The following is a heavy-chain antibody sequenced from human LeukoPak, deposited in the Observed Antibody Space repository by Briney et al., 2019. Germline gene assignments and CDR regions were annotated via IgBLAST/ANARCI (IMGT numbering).Heavy chain of an antibody. CDR2: ISGSGGST. V-gene: IGHV3-23*01. Sequence: GGSLRLSXAASGFTFSSYAMSWVRQAPGKGLEWVSAISGSGGSTYYADSVKGRFTISRDNSKNTLYLQMNSLRAEDTAVYYCARRYYDILTGYYIGEYFQHWGQGTLVTVSS. D-gene: IGHD3-9*01. CDR1: GFTFSSYA. J-gene: IGHJ1*01. CDR3: ARRYYDILTGYYIGEYFQH.